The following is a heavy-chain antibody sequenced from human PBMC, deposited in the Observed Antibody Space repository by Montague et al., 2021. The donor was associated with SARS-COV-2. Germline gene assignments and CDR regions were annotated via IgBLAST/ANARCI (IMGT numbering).Heavy chain of an antibody. CDR3: ARVDSSGRGED. Sequence: SETLSLTCTVSGGSINNYFWSWIRQPPGKGLEWVGYISDSGSTNYNPSLQSRVTISVDTARNQFSLKLLSVTAADTAFYYCARVDSSGRGEDWGQGILVSVSS. J-gene: IGHJ4*02. V-gene: IGHV4-59*08. CDR2: ISDSGST. CDR1: GGSINNYF. D-gene: IGHD3-22*01.